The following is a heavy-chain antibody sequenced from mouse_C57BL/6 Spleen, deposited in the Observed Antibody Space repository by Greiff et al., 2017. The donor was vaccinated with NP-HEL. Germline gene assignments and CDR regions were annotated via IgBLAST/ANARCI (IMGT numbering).Heavy chain of an antibody. Sequence: QVQLQQPGAELVMPGASVKLSCKASGYTFTSYWMHWVKQRPGQGLEWIGEIDPSDSYTNYNQKFKGKSTLTVDKSSSTAYMQLSSLTSEDSAVYYCARDGSSYIFDCWGQGTTLTVSS. CDR1: GYTFTSYW. J-gene: IGHJ2*01. CDR3: ARDGSSYIFDC. D-gene: IGHD1-1*01. V-gene: IGHV1-69*01. CDR2: IDPSDSYT.